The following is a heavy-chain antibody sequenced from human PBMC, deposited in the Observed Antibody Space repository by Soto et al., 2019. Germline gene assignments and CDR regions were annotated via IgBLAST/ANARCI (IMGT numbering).Heavy chain of an antibody. CDR1: GFTFSSYW. CDR2: VNSDESTT. CDR3: VCFECGRTAVVTAMEANGY. D-gene: IGHD2-21*02. Sequence: PGGSLRLSCAASGFTFSSYWMHWVRQGPGKGLVWVSRVNSDESTTSDADPVKGRFTISRDNAKSTLYLQMSSLRVEDTALYYCVCFECGRTAVVTAMEANGYWGQGTLVTVSS. V-gene: IGHV3-74*01. J-gene: IGHJ4*02.